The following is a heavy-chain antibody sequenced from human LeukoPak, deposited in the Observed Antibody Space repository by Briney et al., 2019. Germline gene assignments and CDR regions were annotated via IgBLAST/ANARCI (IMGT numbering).Heavy chain of an antibody. CDR1: VYTLITYY. CDR3: SRGVRCYYYSVFDF. CDR2: INPSGDST. D-gene: IGHD1-26*01. Sequence: ATVTVSCKASVYTLITYYMHCVRQAPGQGLEWMGIINPSGDSTIYAQTFQGRVTVTRDTATGTVHMVLSSLRAEDTGEYCLSRGVRCYYYSVFDFWGQGTLVTVSS. V-gene: IGHV1-46*01. J-gene: IGHJ4*02.